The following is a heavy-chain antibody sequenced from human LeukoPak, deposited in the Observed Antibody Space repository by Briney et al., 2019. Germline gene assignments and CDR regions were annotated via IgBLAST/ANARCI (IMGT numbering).Heavy chain of an antibody. V-gene: IGHV1-2*02. D-gene: IGHD3-22*01. J-gene: IGHJ4*02. CDR2: INPNSGGT. CDR3: ARDPESPYDSSGYYFYY. CDR1: GYTFTGYY. Sequence: GASVKVSCKASGYTFTGYYMHWVRQAPGQGLEWMGWINPNSGGTNYAQKFQGRVTMTRDTSISTAYMELSRLRSDVTAVYYCARDPESPYDSSGYYFYYWGQGTLVTVSS.